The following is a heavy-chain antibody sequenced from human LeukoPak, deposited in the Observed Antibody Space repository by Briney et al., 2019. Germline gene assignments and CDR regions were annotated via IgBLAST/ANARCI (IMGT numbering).Heavy chain of an antibody. V-gene: IGHV3-21*01. CDR2: ISSSSSYI. J-gene: IGHJ4*02. Sequence: PGGSLRLSCAASGFTFSSYSMNWVRQAPGKGLEWVSSISSSSSYIYYADSVKGRFTISRDNAKNSLYLQMNSLRAEDTAVYYCARDQILGRGLDYWGQGTLVTVSS. CDR1: GFTFSSYS. CDR3: ARDQILGRGLDY.